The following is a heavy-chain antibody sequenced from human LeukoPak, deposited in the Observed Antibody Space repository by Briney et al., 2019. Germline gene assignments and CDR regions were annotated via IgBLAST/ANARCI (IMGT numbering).Heavy chain of an antibody. Sequence: GGSLRLSCAASGFTFSSYGMHWVRQAPGKGLEWVAVISYDGSNKYYADSVKGRFTISRDNSKNTLYLQMNSLRAEDTAVYYCAKDRGSGSYYGPFDYWGQGTLVSVSS. CDR2: ISYDGSNK. D-gene: IGHD1-26*01. J-gene: IGHJ4*02. CDR1: GFTFSSYG. CDR3: AKDRGSGSYYGPFDY. V-gene: IGHV3-30*18.